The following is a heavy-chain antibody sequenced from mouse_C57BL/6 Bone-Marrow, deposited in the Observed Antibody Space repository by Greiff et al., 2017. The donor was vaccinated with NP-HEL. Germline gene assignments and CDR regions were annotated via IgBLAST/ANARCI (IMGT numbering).Heavy chain of an antibody. V-gene: IGHV1-81*01. D-gene: IGHD1-1*01. CDR1: GYTFTSYG. Sequence: QVHVKQSGAELARPGASVKLSCKASGYTFTSYGISWVKQRTGQGLEWIGEIYPRSGNTYYNEKFKGKATLTADKSSSTAYMELRSLTSEDSAVYFCAALDYGSSHYCDYWGQGTTLTVSS. CDR3: AALDYGSSHYCDY. J-gene: IGHJ2*01. CDR2: IYPRSGNT.